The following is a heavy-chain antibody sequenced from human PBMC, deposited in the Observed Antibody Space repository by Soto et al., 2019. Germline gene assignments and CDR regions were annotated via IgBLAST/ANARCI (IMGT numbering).Heavy chain of an antibody. CDR3: ARGQRMIVKALFDS. V-gene: IGHV3-9*01. D-gene: IGHD2-21*01. Sequence: PGGSLRLSCAASGFNFDGIAMHWVRQAPGKGLEWVSSIGRNSGAIAYADSVKGRFTISRDDARNSLYLQMNSLRPEDTAFYFFARGQRMIVKALFDSWGQGTLVTVSS. CDR1: GFNFDGIA. J-gene: IGHJ4*02. CDR2: IGRNSGAI.